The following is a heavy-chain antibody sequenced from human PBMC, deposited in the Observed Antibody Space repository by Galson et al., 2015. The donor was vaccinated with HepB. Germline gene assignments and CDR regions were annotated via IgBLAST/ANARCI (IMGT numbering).Heavy chain of an antibody. D-gene: IGHD6-19*01. CDR3: ARGSASEAVAGLDY. CDR2: TYYRSKWYN. CDR1: GDSVSSNSAA. V-gene: IGHV6-1*01. J-gene: IGHJ4*02. Sequence: CAISGDSVSSNSAAWNWIRQSPSRGLEWLGRTYYRSKWYNDYAVSAKSRITINPDTSKNQFSLQLNSVTPEDTAVYYCARGSASEAVAGLDYWGQGTLVTVSS.